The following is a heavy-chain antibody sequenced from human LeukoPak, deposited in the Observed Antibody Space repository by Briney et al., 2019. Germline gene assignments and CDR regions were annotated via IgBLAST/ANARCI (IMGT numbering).Heavy chain of an antibody. D-gene: IGHD3-16*01. CDR1: GGSITRSTDY. J-gene: IGHJ3*02. V-gene: IGHV4-39*01. CDR3: ARHDRGGLDAFDI. Sequence: SETLSLTCTVSGGSITRSTDYWGWIRQPPGKGLEWIGSINYSGITYYNPYLKSRVTKSVDTSKNQFSLNLNSVTAADTAVYYCARHDRGGLDAFDIWGQGTMVTVFS. CDR2: INYSGIT.